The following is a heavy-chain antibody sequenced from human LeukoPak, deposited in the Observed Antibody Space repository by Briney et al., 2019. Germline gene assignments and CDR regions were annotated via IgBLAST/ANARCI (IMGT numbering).Heavy chain of an antibody. J-gene: IGHJ4*02. CDR1: GGTFSSYT. D-gene: IGHD1-7*01. V-gene: IGHV1-69*04. CDR2: IIPILGIA. Sequence: ASVKVSCKASGGTFSSYTISWVRQARGQGREWMGRIIPILGIANYAQKFQGRVTITADKSTSTAYMKLCSLRSEETAVYYCARENTGTKYCFDYWGQGTLVTVSS. CDR3: ARENTGTKYCFDY.